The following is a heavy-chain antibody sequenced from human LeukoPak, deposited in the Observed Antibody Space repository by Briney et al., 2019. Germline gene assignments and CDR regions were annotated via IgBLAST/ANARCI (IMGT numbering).Heavy chain of an antibody. CDR1: GFTFSSYA. V-gene: IGHV3-23*01. CDR2: ISGSGGST. CDR3: ARGLRNTDTFDI. Sequence: GGSLRLSCAASGFTFSSYAMSWVRQAPGKGLEWVSAISGSGGSTYYADSVKGRFTISRDNSKNTLYLQMNSLRAEDTAVYYCARGLRNTDTFDIWGQGTMVTVSS. J-gene: IGHJ3*02.